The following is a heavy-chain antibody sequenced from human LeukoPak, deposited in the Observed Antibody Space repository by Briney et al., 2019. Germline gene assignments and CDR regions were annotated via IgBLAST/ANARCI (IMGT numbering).Heavy chain of an antibody. CDR1: GGSISSYY. J-gene: IGHJ4*02. CDR3: ARHPSAYDSSGYYYYFDY. V-gene: IGHV4-4*09. CDR2: IYTSGST. Sequence: SETLSLTCTVSGGSISSYYWSWIRQPPGTGLKWIGYIYTSGSTNYNPSLKSRVTISVDTSKNQFSLKLSSVTAADTAVYYCARHPSAYDSSGYYYYFDYWGQGTLVTVSS. D-gene: IGHD3-22*01.